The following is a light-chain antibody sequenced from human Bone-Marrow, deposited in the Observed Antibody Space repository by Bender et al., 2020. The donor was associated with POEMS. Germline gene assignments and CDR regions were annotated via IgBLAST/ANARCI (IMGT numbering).Light chain of an antibody. J-gene: IGLJ2*01. Sequence: QSVLTQPPSASGTPGQSVIISCSGTDSNFGGNNVNWYQHLPGTAPRLVVYSNYQRPSGVPARFSGSKSGTSASLAITGLQTEDEADYYCQSYDNSLSLVFGGGTKVTVL. CDR3: QSYDNSLSLV. CDR1: DSNFGGNN. CDR2: SNY. V-gene: IGLV1-44*01.